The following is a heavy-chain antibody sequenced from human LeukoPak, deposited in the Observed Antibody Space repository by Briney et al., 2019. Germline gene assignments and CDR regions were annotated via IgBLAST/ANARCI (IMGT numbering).Heavy chain of an antibody. CDR1: GYTLTELS. CDR3: ATDVNSGSYYYFDY. CDR2: FDPEDGET. J-gene: IGHJ4*02. Sequence: RASVKVSCKVSGYTLTELSMHWVRQAPGKGLEWMGGFDPEDGETIYAQKSQGRVTMTEDTSTDTAYMELSSLRSEDTAVYYCATDVNSGSYYYFDYWGQGTLVTVSS. V-gene: IGHV1-24*01. D-gene: IGHD1-26*01.